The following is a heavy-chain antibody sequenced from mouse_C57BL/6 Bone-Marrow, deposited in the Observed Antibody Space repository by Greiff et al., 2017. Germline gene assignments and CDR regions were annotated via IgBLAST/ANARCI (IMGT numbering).Heavy chain of an antibody. CDR1: GYTFTSYW. CDR3: TNYYGSSYGDV. V-gene: IGHV1-5*01. J-gene: IGHJ1*03. Sequence: EVQLQQSGTVLARPGASVKMSCKTSGYTFTSYWMHWVKQRPGQGLEWIGALYPGNSDTSYNQKFKGKAKLAAVTSASTAYMELSSLTNEDSAVYYCTNYYGSSYGDVWGTGTTVTVSS. D-gene: IGHD1-1*01. CDR2: LYPGNSDT.